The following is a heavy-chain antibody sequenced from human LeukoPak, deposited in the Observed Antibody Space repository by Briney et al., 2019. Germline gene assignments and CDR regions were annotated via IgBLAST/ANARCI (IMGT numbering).Heavy chain of an antibody. CDR3: ARDPSYYDSSGSHFDY. D-gene: IGHD3-22*01. Sequence: GGSLRLSCAASGFTFSDYYMSWIRQAPGKGLEWVSYISSSSSTIYYADSVKGRFTISRDNAKNSLYLQMNSLRAEDTAVYYCARDPSYYDSSGSHFDYWGQGTLVTVSS. J-gene: IGHJ4*02. V-gene: IGHV3-11*04. CDR2: ISSSSSTI. CDR1: GFTFSDYY.